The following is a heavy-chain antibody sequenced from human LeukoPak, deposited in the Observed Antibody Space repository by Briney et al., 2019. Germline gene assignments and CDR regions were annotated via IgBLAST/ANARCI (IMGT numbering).Heavy chain of an antibody. Sequence: PGGSLRLSCAASGFGFDEYTMXXXRQAPGKGPXXXXXXXXXGDPTFYAESVKGRXTXXRDNSRNTLYLQMRGLSSDDTALYYCAKDGHFCTATSCFSSWLDPWGPGTLVTVSS. CDR3: AKDGHFCTATSCFSSWLDP. CDR2: XXXXGDPT. V-gene: IGHV3-43*01. J-gene: IGHJ5*02. CDR1: GFGFDEYT. D-gene: IGHD3/OR15-3a*01.